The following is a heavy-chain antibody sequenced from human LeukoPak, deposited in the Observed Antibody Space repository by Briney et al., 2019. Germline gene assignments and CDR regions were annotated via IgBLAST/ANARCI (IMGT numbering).Heavy chain of an antibody. CDR2: INPSGGST. V-gene: IGHV1-46*01. J-gene: IGHJ1*01. CDR3: ARGGTYYYDSSDDQH. CDR1: GYTFTSYY. Sequence: ASVKVSCKASGYTFTSYYMHWVRQAPGQGLEWMGIINPSGGSTSYAQKFQGRVTMTRDTSISTAYMELSRLRSDDTAVYYCARGGTYYYDSSDDQHWGQGTLVTVSS. D-gene: IGHD3-22*01.